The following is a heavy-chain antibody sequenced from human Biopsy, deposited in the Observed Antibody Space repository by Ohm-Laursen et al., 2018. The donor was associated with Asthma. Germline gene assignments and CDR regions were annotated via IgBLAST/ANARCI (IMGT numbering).Heavy chain of an antibody. D-gene: IGHD7-27*01. CDR3: ARAQKSPGDRWFDP. CDR2: INPNGGAT. Sequence: ATVKISCKVSAYTFIGYHLHWVRQAPGEGLEWMGRINPNGGATIYAQKFQGRVTMTRDTSISTAYMELSRLTSDDTAVYYCARAQKSPGDRWFDPWGQGTLVTVSS. J-gene: IGHJ5*02. V-gene: IGHV1-2*06. CDR1: AYTFIGYH.